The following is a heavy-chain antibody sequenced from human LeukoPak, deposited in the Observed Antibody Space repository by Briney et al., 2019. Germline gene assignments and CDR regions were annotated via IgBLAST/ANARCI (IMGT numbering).Heavy chain of an antibody. Sequence: KPSETLSLTCTVSGYSISSGCYWGWIRQPPEKGLEWIGSIYHSGSTYYNPSLKSRVTISVDTSKNQFSLKLSSVTAADTAVYYCAREVQLERYWIFNDAFDIWGQGTMVTVSS. J-gene: IGHJ3*02. V-gene: IGHV4-38-2*02. CDR3: AREVQLERYWIFNDAFDI. CDR1: GYSISSGCY. D-gene: IGHD1-1*01. CDR2: IYHSGST.